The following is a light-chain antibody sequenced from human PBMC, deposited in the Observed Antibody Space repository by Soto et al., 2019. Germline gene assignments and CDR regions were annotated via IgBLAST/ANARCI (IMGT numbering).Light chain of an antibody. CDR1: QSLLHSDGKTY. CDR2: EAS. Sequence: EIVLTQTPLSLSVTPGQPASISCKSSQSLLHSDGKTYLYWYLQRPGQTPTALMYEASNRFSGVPDRFSGSGSGTDFTLKISRVEADDVGVYYCMQGTQFPRTFGQGTKAEIK. V-gene: IGKV2D-29*01. CDR3: MQGTQFPRT. J-gene: IGKJ1*01.